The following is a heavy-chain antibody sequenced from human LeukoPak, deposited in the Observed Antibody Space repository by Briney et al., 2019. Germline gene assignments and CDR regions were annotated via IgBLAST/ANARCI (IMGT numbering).Heavy chain of an antibody. CDR2: TSRGGSDI. J-gene: IGHJ4*02. CDR1: GFTFSNHE. V-gene: IGHV3-48*03. CDR3: VRARLIRLENFFDY. Sequence: GGSLRLSCATSGFTFSNHEMNWVRQAPGKGLEWVAYTSRGGSDISYADSVKGRFTISTDNANSSLYLQRNSLRAEDTAVYFCVRARLIRLENFFDYWGQGTLVTVSS. D-gene: IGHD2-21*02.